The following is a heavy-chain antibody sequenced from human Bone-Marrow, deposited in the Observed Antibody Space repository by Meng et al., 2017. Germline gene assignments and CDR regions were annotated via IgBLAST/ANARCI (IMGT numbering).Heavy chain of an antibody. CDR3: GRDQGRELINH. Sequence: QVQLQESGPGRVTPSGALSLTCTISGDSISSDIWWSWVRQPPGKGLEWIGEVYHRGDTNYNPSLKSRVDISVDKSKNQFYLSLFSVTAADTAVYYCGRDQGRELINHWGQGTLVTVSS. CDR1: GDSISSDIW. J-gene: IGHJ4*02. V-gene: IGHV4-4*02. CDR2: VYHRGDT. D-gene: IGHD1-7*01.